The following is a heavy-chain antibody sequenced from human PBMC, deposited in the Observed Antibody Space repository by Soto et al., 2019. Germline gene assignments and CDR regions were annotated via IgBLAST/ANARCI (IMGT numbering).Heavy chain of an antibody. V-gene: IGHV3-23*01. CDR1: GFTFDDYG. CDR3: AKDQRGVSAAARMDV. J-gene: IGHJ6*02. CDR2: INKSGGNT. D-gene: IGHD6-13*01. Sequence: GGSLRLSCAASGFTFDDYGMSWVRQAPGKGLEWVSVINKSGGNTFHADSVKGRFTISRDNSKNTLYLQMNSLRAEDTAVYYCAKDQRGVSAAARMDVWGRGTTVTVSS.